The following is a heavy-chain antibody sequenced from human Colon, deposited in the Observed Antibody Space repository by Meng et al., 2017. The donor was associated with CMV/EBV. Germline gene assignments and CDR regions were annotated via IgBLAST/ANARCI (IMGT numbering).Heavy chain of an antibody. CDR3: ARASSSRELRYHY. J-gene: IGHJ4*02. D-gene: IGHD1-7*01. CDR2: IYHSGST. Sequence: VSGGSISSSNWWSWVRQPPGKGLERIGEIYHSGSTNYNPSLKSRVTISVDKSKNQFSLKLSSVTAADTAVYYCARASSSRELRYHYWGQGTLVTVSS. V-gene: IGHV4-4*02. CDR1: GGSISSSNW.